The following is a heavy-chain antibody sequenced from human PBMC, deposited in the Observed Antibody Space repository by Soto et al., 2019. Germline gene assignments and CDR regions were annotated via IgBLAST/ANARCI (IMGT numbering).Heavy chain of an antibody. D-gene: IGHD2-2*01. CDR3: ARALQGGIVVVPAGYYYMDV. V-gene: IGHV4-34*01. Sequence: SETLSLTCAVYGGSFSCYYWSWIRQPPGKGLEWIGEINHSGSTNYNPSLKSRVTISVDTSKNQFSLKLSSVTAADTAVYYCARALQGGIVVVPAGYYYMDVRGKGTTVTVSS. CDR1: GGSFSCYY. CDR2: INHSGST. J-gene: IGHJ6*03.